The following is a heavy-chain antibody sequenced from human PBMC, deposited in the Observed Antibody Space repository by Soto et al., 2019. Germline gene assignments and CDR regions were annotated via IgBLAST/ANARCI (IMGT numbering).Heavy chain of an antibody. CDR3: ARARDYDYYYMEV. V-gene: IGHV1-8*02. J-gene: IGHJ6*03. Sequence: ASVKVSCKASGYTFTSYAMNWVRQAPGQGLEWMGWMNPNSGNTGYAQKFKGRVIMTRNTSISTAYMELSSLRSEDTAVYYCARARDYDYYYMEVWGKGTTVTVSS. CDR1: GYTFTSYA. CDR2: MNPNSGNT.